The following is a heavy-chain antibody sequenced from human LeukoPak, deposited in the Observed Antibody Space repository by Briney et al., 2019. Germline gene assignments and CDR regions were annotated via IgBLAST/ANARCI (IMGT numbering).Heavy chain of an antibody. CDR3: ARGLGDYNTDWFPVSGY. D-gene: IGHD3-9*01. CDR2: MNPGSGDT. J-gene: IGHJ4*02. V-gene: IGHV1-8*01. Sequence: GASVKVSCKESGYTFTTHALTRGRQATGQGLEWMSRMNPGSGDTAYAQKFQGRVTMTRDTSMSTAYMELNSLESEDTAIYYCARGLGDYNTDWFPVSGYWGQGTPVTVSS. CDR1: GYTFTTHA.